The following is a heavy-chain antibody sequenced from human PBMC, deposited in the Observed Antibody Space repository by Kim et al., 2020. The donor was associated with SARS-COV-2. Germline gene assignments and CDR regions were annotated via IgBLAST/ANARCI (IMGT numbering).Heavy chain of an antibody. D-gene: IGHD2-15*01. Sequence: GRSLRLSCAASGFTFSSYGMHWVRQAPGKGLEWVAVISYDGSNKYYADSVKGRFTISRDNSKNTLYLQMNSLRAEDTAVYYCAKAYGLYCSGGSCYSGYFDYWGQGTLVTVSS. J-gene: IGHJ4*02. V-gene: IGHV3-30*18. CDR2: ISYDGSNK. CDR3: AKAYGLYCSGGSCYSGYFDY. CDR1: GFTFSSYG.